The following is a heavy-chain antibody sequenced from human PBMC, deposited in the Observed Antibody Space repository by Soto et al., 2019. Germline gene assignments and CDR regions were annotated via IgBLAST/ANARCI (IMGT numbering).Heavy chain of an antibody. CDR3: ARDPPPPDY. J-gene: IGHJ4*02. V-gene: IGHV1-3*01. CDR1: GYTFTSYA. Sequence: GASVKVSCKASGYTFTSYAMHWVRQAPGQRLEWMGWINAGNGNTEYSQKFQGRVTITRDTSASTAYMELSSLRSEDTAVYYCARDPPPPDYWGQGTLVTVSS. CDR2: INAGNGNT.